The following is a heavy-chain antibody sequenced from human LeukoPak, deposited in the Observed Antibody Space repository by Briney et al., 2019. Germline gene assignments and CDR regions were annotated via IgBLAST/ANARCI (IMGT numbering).Heavy chain of an antibody. V-gene: IGHV3-30*02. J-gene: IGHJ4*02. CDR3: AKGGDNFDY. Sequence: DSVKGRFTISRDNSKNTLYLQMNSLGAEDTAVYYCAKGGDNFDYWGQGTLVTVSS. D-gene: IGHD3-16*01.